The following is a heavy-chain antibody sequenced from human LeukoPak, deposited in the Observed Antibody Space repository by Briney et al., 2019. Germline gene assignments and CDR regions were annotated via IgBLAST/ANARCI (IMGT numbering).Heavy chain of an antibody. J-gene: IGHJ4*02. CDR1: GFTFSSYT. V-gene: IGHV3-48*01. CDR2: ISRSSDNI. CDR3: ARGLYSGYDYYFDT. Sequence: GGSLRLSCAASGFTFSSYTMNWVRQAPGKGLEWISFISRSSDNIYYADSVKGRFTISRDNAKNSLYLQMNSLRAEDTAVYYCARGLYSGYDYYFDTWGQGTLVTVS. D-gene: IGHD5-12*01.